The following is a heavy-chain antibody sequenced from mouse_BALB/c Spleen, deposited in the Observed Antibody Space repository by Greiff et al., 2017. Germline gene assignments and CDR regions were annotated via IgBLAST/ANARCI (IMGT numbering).Heavy chain of an antibody. CDR3: TRGGYSGFAY. CDR2: IYPSDSYT. J-gene: IGHJ3*01. V-gene: IGHV1-69*02. CDR1: GYTFTSYW. Sequence: QVQLQQPGAELVRPGASVKLSCKASGYTFTSYWINWVKQRPGQGLEWIGNIYPSDSYTNYNQKFKDKATLTVDKSSSTAYMQLSSPTSEDSAVYYCTRGGYSGFAYWGPGTLVTVSA. D-gene: IGHD2-3*01.